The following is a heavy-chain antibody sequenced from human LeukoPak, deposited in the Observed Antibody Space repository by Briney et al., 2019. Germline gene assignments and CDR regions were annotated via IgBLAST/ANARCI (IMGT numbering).Heavy chain of an antibody. CDR3: ARERELHS. Sequence: GPTVKVSCKASGGTFRRDAISWVRQAPGQGVDGTAGIIPIVATANSAQKSQGRVTITTNESTSTAYMELSSLRSEDTAGYYCARERELHSWGQGTLVTVSS. CDR2: IIPIVATA. V-gene: IGHV1-69*05. CDR1: GGTFRRDA. D-gene: IGHD1-26*01. J-gene: IGHJ4*02.